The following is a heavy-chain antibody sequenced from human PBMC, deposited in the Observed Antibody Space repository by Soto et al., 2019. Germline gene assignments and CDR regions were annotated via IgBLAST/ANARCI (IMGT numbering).Heavy chain of an antibody. CDR1: GFTLSSYA. V-gene: IGHV3-23*01. Sequence: LRLSCAASGFTLSSYAMGWLRQAPGTAPEWVAVVDGSGYDTSFADSVKGRFTISRDNSKNTMYLQMNSLRAEDTAVYYCAKGVSVGLSGYYGMDVWGQGTTVTVSS. CDR3: AKGVSVGLSGYYGMDV. CDR2: VDGSGYDT. J-gene: IGHJ6*02. D-gene: IGHD3-16*02.